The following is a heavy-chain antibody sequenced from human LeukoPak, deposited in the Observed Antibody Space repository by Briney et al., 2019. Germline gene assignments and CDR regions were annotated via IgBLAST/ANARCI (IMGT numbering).Heavy chain of an antibody. CDR1: GGSISSSDYY. Sequence: PSETLSLTCTGSGGSISSSDYYWGWIRQPPGKGLEWISSIYYSGNTYYNPSLKSRVTISVDTSKNQFSLRLSFVPAADPTVYYCARYPPAMVSFDYWGQGTLVTVSS. V-gene: IGHV4-39*01. CDR2: IYYSGNT. CDR3: ARYPPAMVSFDY. D-gene: IGHD5-18*01. J-gene: IGHJ4*02.